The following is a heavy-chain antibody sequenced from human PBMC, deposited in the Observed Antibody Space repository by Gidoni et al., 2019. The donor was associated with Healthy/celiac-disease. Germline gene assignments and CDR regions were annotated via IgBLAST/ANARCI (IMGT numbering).Heavy chain of an antibody. CDR3: ARDHAPITYLQVGATFSWFDP. CDR1: GGSVSSGSYY. D-gene: IGHD1-26*01. J-gene: IGHJ5*02. Sequence: QVQLQESGPGLVKPSETLSLTCTVSGGSVSSGSYYWSWIRQPPGKGLEWIGYIYYSGSTNYNPSLKSRVTISVDTSKNQFSLKLSSVTAADTAVYYCARDHAPITYLQVGATFSWFDPWGQGTLVTVSS. CDR2: IYYSGST. V-gene: IGHV4-61*01.